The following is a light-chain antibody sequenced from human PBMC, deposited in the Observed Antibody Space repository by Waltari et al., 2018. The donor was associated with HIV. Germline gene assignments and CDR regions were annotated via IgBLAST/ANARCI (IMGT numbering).Light chain of an antibody. CDR2: GAS. Sequence: EIVMTPSPATLSVSPGERVTISCRASQSINTNLPWYQQTGGQAPRLLIHGASTRAAGIPARFSGSGSGTEFTLTVDSLQSEDFALYYCQQYHDWRPLTFAGGTKLEI. CDR1: QSINTN. V-gene: IGKV3D-15*01. CDR3: QQYHDWRPLT. J-gene: IGKJ4*01.